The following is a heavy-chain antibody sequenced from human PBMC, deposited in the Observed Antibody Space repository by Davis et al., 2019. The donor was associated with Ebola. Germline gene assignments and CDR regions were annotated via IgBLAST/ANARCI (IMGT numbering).Heavy chain of an antibody. CDR1: GFTFSRFW. Sequence: GESLKISCATSGFTFSRFWMTWVRQAPGKGLEWVATIKEDGSEARFVDSLKGRLTISRDNTKSSMTLHMTSLRVEDAAVYYCARGRIYFEFWGQGTLVSVSS. CDR3: ARGRIYFEF. V-gene: IGHV3-7*01. D-gene: IGHD2/OR15-2a*01. CDR2: IKEDGSEA. J-gene: IGHJ4*02.